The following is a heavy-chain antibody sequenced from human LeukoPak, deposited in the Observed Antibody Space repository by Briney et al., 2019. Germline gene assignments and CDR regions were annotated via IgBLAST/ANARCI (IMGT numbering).Heavy chain of an antibody. D-gene: IGHD3-22*01. CDR2: INTSGGST. V-gene: IGHV1-46*01. J-gene: IGHJ6*03. Sequence: ASVKVSCKASGYTFTSYYMHWVRQAPGQGLEWMGIINTSGGSTSYAQKFQGRVTMTRDTSTSTVYMELSSLRSEDTAVYYCACLGYYDSSGTTNYYYMDVWGKGTTVTVSS. CDR3: ACLGYYDSSGTTNYYYMDV. CDR1: GYTFTSYY.